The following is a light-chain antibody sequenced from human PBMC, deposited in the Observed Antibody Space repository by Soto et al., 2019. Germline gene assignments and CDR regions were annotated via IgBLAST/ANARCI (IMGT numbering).Light chain of an antibody. Sequence: EVVLTQSPGTLSLSPGERATLSCRASQSVSSNYLAWYQQKPGQAPRLLIYGVSTRATGIPDRFSGSGSGTGFSLTISRLEAEDFAMYYCHQYFTSPLTFGGGTKVEIK. CDR3: HQYFTSPLT. CDR2: GVS. V-gene: IGKV3-20*01. J-gene: IGKJ4*01. CDR1: QSVSSNY.